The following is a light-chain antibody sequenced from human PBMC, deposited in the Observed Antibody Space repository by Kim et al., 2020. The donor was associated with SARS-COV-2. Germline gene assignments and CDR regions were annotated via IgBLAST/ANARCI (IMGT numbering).Light chain of an antibody. V-gene: IGLV3-19*01. Sequence: ALGQTVTITCPGDSLRSYYASWYQQKTGQAPVLVIYGKNNRPSGIPDRFSGSSSGNTASLTITGAQAEDEADYYCNSRDSSGNHWVFGGGTQLTVL. CDR1: SLRSYY. CDR3: NSRDSSGNHWV. J-gene: IGLJ3*02. CDR2: GKN.